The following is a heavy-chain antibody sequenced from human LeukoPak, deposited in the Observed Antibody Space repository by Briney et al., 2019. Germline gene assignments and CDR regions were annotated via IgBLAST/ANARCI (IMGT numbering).Heavy chain of an antibody. J-gene: IGHJ6*02. CDR2: VSAYNGNT. CDR3: ARHLFMYYYGSGSTFFPTLDV. V-gene: IGHV1-18*04. Sequence: ASVKVSCKASGYTFTGYYMHWVRQAPGQGLEWMGWVSAYNGNTNYAQKLQGRVTMTTDTSTSTAYMELRSLRSDDTAVYYCARHLFMYYYGSGSTFFPTLDVWGQGTTVTVSS. CDR1: GYTFTGYY. D-gene: IGHD3-10*01.